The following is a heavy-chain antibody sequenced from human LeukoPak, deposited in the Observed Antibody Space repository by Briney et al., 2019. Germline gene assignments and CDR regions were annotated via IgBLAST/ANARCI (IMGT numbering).Heavy chain of an antibody. Sequence: EPGGSLRLXCAASGITFNSYGMHWVRQAPDKGLEWVAFIRYDGSNEYYADSVKGRFTISRDNSKNTLYLQMNSLRGEDTAVYYCCGDFDYWGQGTLVTVSS. CDR1: GITFNSYG. J-gene: IGHJ4*02. CDR3: CGDFDY. V-gene: IGHV3-30*02. D-gene: IGHD2-21*01. CDR2: IRYDGSNE.